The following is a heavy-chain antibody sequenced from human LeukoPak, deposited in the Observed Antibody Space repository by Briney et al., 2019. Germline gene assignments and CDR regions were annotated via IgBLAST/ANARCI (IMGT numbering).Heavy chain of an antibody. CDR3: ARDLGIAAAGTSGLPDYYYGMDV. J-gene: IGHJ6*02. V-gene: IGHV3-21*01. CDR2: ISSSSSYI. D-gene: IGHD6-13*01. Sequence: GGSLRLSCAASGFTFSSYSMNWVRQAPGKGLEWVSSISSSSSYIYYADSVKGRFTISRDNAKNSLYLQMNSLGAEDTVVYYCARDLGIAAAGTSGLPDYYYGMDVWGQGTTVTVSS. CDR1: GFTFSSYS.